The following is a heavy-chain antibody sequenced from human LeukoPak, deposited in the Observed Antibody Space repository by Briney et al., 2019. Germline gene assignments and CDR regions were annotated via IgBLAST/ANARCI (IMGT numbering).Heavy chain of an antibody. V-gene: IGHV3-23*01. J-gene: IGHJ6*02. CDR1: GFTFSSYA. Sequence: GGSLRLSCAASGFTFSSYAMTWVRQAPGKGLEWVSAISGSGGSTYYAVSVKGRFTISRDNSKNTLYLQMNSLRAEDTAVYYCAKPAPGYYYYYYGVDVWGQGTTVTVSS. CDR2: ISGSGGST. CDR3: AKPAPGYYYYYYGVDV.